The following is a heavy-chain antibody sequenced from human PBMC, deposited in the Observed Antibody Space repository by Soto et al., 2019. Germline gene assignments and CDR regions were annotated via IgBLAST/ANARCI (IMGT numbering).Heavy chain of an antibody. V-gene: IGHV4-34*01. CDR3: ARGRTVIFVVVTPPYYAGMDV. CDR1: GVSFSGDY. CDR2: INHSGST. Sequence: QVQLQQWGAGLLKPSETLSLTCAVYGVSFSGDYWSWSRQPPGKGLEWIGEINHSGSTNYNPSLKGRVPISVDTSQTQFSLNLSSVTAADSAVYYFARGRTVIFVVVTPPYYAGMDVWGPGTTVSVS. D-gene: IGHD3-3*01. J-gene: IGHJ6*02.